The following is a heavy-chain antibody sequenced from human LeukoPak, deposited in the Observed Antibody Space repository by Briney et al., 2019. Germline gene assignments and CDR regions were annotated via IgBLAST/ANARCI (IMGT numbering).Heavy chain of an antibody. V-gene: IGHV3-7*01. J-gene: IGHJ6*03. CDR1: GFTFSSYW. CDR3: ARELPGYYMDV. CDR2: IKQDGSEK. D-gene: IGHD2-15*01. Sequence: PGGSLRLSCAASGFTFSSYWMSWVRQAPGKGLEWVANIKQDGSEKYYVDSVKGRFTISRGNAKNSLYLQMNSLRAEDTAVYYCARELPGYYMDVWGKGTTVTVSS.